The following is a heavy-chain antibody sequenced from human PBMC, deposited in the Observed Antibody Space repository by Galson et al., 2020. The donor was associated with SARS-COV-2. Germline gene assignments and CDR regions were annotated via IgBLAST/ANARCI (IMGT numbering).Heavy chain of an antibody. J-gene: IGHJ4*02. V-gene: IGHV5-51*01. CDR3: ARHGASSGWYEWIDY. CDR2: IYPDDSYT. D-gene: IGHD6-19*01. CDR1: GYSFTNYW. Sequence: GESLKISCRTSGYSFTNYWIGWVRQVPGKGLEWMGLIYPDDSYTIYSPSFQGQVTISADKSISTAFLQWSSLKASDTAIYYCARHGASSGWYEWIDYWGQGTLVTVSS.